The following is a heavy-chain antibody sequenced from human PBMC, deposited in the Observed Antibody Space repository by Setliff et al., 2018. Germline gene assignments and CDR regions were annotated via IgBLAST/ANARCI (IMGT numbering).Heavy chain of an antibody. D-gene: IGHD2-2*01. CDR1: GHSFTSFS. CDR3: ARLVRFCTRTSCQRLSGDDY. CDR2: VSTYNGDT. V-gene: IGHV1-18*01. Sequence: ASVKVSCKASGHSFTSFSITWVRQAPGQGLEWLGWVSTYNGDTKSAQKFRGRVTMTTDISTSTVYMELRTLRSDDTAVYYCARLVRFCTRTSCQRLSGDDYWGQGTLVTVSS. J-gene: IGHJ4*02.